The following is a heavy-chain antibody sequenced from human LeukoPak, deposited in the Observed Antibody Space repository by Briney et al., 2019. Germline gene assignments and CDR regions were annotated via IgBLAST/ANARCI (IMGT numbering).Heavy chain of an antibody. CDR1: GLTFSHYA. J-gene: IGHJ5*01. CDR3: ARDNDTDYSSSPGWFDS. CDR2: TSSDGSNR. V-gene: IGHV3-30-3*01. Sequence: GGSLRLSCAAPGLTFSHYAMNWVRRAPGKGLEWVAVTSSDGSNRFYADSVKGRFTVSRDNSKNTLYLQMNSLRVEDTAVYYCARDNDTDYSSSPGWFDSWGQGTLVTVSS. D-gene: IGHD6-6*01.